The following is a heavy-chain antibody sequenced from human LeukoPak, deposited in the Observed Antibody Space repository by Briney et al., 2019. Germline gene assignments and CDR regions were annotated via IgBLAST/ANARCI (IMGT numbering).Heavy chain of an antibody. CDR2: IYHSGST. J-gene: IGHJ4*02. Sequence: SETLSLTCTVSGYSISSGYYWGWIRQPPGKGLEWIGSIYHSGSTYYNPSLKSRVTISVDTSKNQFSLKLSSVTAADTAVYYCARDVDSSIFDYWGQGTLVTVSS. CDR1: GYSISSGYY. CDR3: ARDVDSSIFDY. D-gene: IGHD3-22*01. V-gene: IGHV4-38-2*02.